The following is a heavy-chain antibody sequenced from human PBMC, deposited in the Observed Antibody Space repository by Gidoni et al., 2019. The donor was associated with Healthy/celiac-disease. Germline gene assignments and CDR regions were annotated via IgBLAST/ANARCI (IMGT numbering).Heavy chain of an antibody. D-gene: IGHD6-6*01. Sequence: QVQLQQWGAGLLKPSETLSLPCAVYGCSVSGYYWSWIRQPPGKGLGWIGEITHRGRTDYNPSIKSQVTISVDTSKNQFSLKLTSVYAADTAVYYCAAGKYSRWGWFDPWGQGTLVTVSS. V-gene: IGHV4-34*01. J-gene: IGHJ5*02. CDR3: AAGKYSRWGWFDP. CDR1: GCSVSGYY. CDR2: ITHRGRT.